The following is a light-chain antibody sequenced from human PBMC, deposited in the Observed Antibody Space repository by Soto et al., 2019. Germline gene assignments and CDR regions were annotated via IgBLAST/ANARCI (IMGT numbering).Light chain of an antibody. Sequence: EVGLTQSPATLSLSPGERATLSCRASQSVSRHLAWYQQKPGQAPRLLISDASNRATGIPARFSGSGSGTDFTLTISSLEPEDFAVYYCQQRNNWPPVTFGGGTKVDIK. CDR2: DAS. J-gene: IGKJ4*01. CDR3: QQRNNWPPVT. V-gene: IGKV3-11*01. CDR1: QSVSRH.